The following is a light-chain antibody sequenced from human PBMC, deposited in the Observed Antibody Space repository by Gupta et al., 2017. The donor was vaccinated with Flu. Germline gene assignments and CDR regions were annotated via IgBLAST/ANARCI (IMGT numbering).Light chain of an antibody. CDR2: GAS. J-gene: IGKJ5*01. Sequence: DIQMTQSPSPLSASVGDRVTITCRASQSISNNLNWYQQRPGKAPKLLIYGASSLQRGVPSRFSGSGSGTDFTLTITSLQPEDFATYYCQQSYSPLTFGQGTRLDIK. V-gene: IGKV1-39*01. CDR3: QQSYSPLT. CDR1: QSISNN.